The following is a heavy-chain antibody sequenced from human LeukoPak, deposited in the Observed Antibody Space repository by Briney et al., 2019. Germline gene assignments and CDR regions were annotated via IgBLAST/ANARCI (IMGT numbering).Heavy chain of an antibody. Sequence: GGSLRLSCAASGFTFSNYAFAWVRQAPGKGLEWVSTISASGGATFYAESVKGRFTISRDNSKNTLQLQVNSLRAEDTALYYCAREGPLGTYKGFDSWGQGTLVIVSS. CDR3: AREGPLGTYKGFDS. V-gene: IGHV3-23*01. CDR2: ISASGGAT. J-gene: IGHJ4*02. CDR1: GFTFSNYA. D-gene: IGHD7-27*01.